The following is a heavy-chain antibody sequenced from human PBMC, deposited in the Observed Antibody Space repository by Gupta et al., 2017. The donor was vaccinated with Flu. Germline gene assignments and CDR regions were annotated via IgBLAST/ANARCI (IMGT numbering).Heavy chain of an antibody. CDR3: ARVAWIESTGDYYYDS. Sequence: QVHLQESGPGLLKPSQTLSVDCAVSGGSIATRFYYWSWIRQHPTQGLEWIGYIYHTGTTYYNPSLKSRVTISVDSSRNHFSLNLRSVTAADTAVYFRARVAWIESTGDYYYDSWGQGTLVTVSS. D-gene: IGHD5-12*01. CDR2: IYHTGTT. CDR1: GGSIATRFYY. V-gene: IGHV4-31*11. J-gene: IGHJ4*02.